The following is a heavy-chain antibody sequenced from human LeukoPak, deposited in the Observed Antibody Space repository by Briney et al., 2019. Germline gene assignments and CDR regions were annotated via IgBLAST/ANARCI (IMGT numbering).Heavy chain of an antibody. J-gene: IGHJ3*02. V-gene: IGHV4-34*01. CDR2: INHSGST. CDR1: GGSFSGYY. CDR3: ARVYPVNAFDI. Sequence: KPSETLSLTCAVYGGSFSGYYWSWIRQPPGKGLEWIGEINHSGSTNYNPSLKSRVTMSVDTSKNQFSLKLSSVTAADTAVYYCARVYPVNAFDIWGQGTMVTVSS. D-gene: IGHD2/OR15-2a*01.